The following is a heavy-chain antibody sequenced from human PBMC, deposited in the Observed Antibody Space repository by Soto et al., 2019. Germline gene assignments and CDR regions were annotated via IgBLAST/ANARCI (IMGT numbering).Heavy chain of an antibody. J-gene: IGHJ4*02. V-gene: IGHV3-30-3*01. CDR3: ARDTAERYYDSSGYTLDY. Sequence: GGSLRLSCAASGFTFSTYAMHWVRQAPGKGLEWVAIISYGGSIKYYADSVKGRFTISRDISKNTLYLQMNSLRVEDTAVYYCARDTAERYYDSSGYTLDYWGQGTLVTVSS. CDR1: GFTFSTYA. CDR2: ISYGGSIK. D-gene: IGHD3-22*01.